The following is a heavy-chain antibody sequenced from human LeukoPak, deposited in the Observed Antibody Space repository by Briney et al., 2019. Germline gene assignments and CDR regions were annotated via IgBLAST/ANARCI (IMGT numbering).Heavy chain of an antibody. CDR1: GFTFSSYS. V-gene: IGHV3-48*01. CDR3: TRVIYCGGDCYSGAFDI. CDR2: ISSSSSTI. D-gene: IGHD2-21*02. J-gene: IGHJ3*02. Sequence: GGSLRLSCAASGFTFSSYSMNWVRQAPGKGLEWVSYISSSSSTIYYADSVKGRFTISRDNAKNSLYLQMNSLRAEDTAVYYCTRVIYCGGDCYSGAFDIWGQGTMVTVSS.